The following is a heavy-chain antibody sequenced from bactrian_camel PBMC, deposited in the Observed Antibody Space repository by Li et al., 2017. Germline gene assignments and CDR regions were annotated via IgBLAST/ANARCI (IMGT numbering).Heavy chain of an antibody. Sequence: VQLVESGGGLVQPGGSLRLSCAGSGFTFSSYSIAWVRQAPGKALEWVSTTAKGSSQTYYADFVKGLFTISRDDTKNTLTLQMTSLKPEDSGMYYCTAGWGYCDLQTDFQYWGQGTQVTVS. D-gene: IGHD1*01. J-gene: IGHJ4*01. V-gene: IGHV3S31*01. CDR3: TAGWGYCDLQTDFQY. CDR2: TAKGSSQT. CDR1: GFTFSSYS.